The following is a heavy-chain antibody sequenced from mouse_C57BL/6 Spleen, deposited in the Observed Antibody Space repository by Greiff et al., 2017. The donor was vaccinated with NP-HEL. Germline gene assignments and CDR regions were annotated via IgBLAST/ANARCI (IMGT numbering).Heavy chain of an antibody. CDR2: IYPGSGST. Sequence: QVQLQQPGAELVKPGASVKMSCKASGYTFTSYWLTWVKQRPGQGLEWIGDIYPGSGSTNYNEKFKSKATLTVDTSSSTAYMQLSSLTSEDSAVYYCARYYSNYEAMDYWGQGTSVTVSS. CDR3: ARYYSNYEAMDY. D-gene: IGHD2-5*01. J-gene: IGHJ4*01. CDR1: GYTFTSYW. V-gene: IGHV1-55*01.